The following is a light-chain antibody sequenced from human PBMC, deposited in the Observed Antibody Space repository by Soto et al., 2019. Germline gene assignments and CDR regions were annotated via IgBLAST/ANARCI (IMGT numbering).Light chain of an antibody. CDR3: QQTNNFPYT. CDR1: HVISSW. J-gene: IGKJ2*01. CDR2: AAS. Sequence: DLQMTQSPSSVSASVGDRVTITCRASHVISSWLAWYQQKPGKAPKLLIYAASRLQSGVPSRFSGSESGADFTLTISRLQPEDVATYYCQQTNNFPYTFGQGTKLEIK. V-gene: IGKV1-12*01.